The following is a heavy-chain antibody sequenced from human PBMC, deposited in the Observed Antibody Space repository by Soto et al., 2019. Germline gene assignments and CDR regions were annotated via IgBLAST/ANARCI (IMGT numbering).Heavy chain of an antibody. CDR3: ARALTTRRSWYTPQSYYYYSGMDV. V-gene: IGHV4-30-4*01. J-gene: IGHJ6*02. CDR1: GGSISSGDYY. CDR2: IYYSGST. D-gene: IGHD6-13*01. Sequence: SETLSLTCTVSGGSISSGDYYWSWIRQPPGKGLEWIGYIYYSGSTYYNPSLKSRVTISVDTSKNQFSLKLSSVTAADTAVYYCARALTTRRSWYTPQSYYYYSGMDVWGQGTTVTVSS.